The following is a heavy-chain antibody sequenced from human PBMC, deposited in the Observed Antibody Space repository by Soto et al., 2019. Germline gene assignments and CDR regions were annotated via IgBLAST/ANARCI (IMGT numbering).Heavy chain of an antibody. CDR2: TYYRPTWSN. V-gene: IGHV6-1*01. D-gene: IGHD3-10*01. J-gene: IGHJ6*02. CDR3: AGVSWFRGMDV. CDR1: WDSVSSNSAA. Sequence: SQTLSLTCAISWDSVSSNSAAWIWIRHSPSRGLEWLGRTYYRPTWSNDYAVSVKSRITINPDTSKNQFSLQLYSVTPEDTAVYYCAGVSWFRGMDVWGQGTQVTVS.